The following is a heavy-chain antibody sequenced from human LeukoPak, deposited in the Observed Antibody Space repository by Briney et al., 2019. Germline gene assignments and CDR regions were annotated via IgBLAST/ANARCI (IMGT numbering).Heavy chain of an antibody. CDR2: ISNSGGST. V-gene: IGHV3-23*01. Sequence: GGSLRLSCAASGFTFSSCAMSWVRRAPGKGLEWVSGISNSGGSTYHADSVKGRFTISRDNSKNTLYLQMNSLRAEDTAVYYCAKSRGQYGDYLFYYYGMDVWGQGTTVTVSS. CDR1: GFTFSSCA. D-gene: IGHD4-17*01. CDR3: AKSRGQYGDYLFYYYGMDV. J-gene: IGHJ6*02.